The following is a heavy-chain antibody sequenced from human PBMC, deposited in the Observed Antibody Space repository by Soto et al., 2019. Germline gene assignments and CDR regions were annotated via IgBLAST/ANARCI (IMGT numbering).Heavy chain of an antibody. D-gene: IGHD6-19*01. J-gene: IGHJ6*03. CDR2: INPNSGGT. CDR1: GYTFTGYY. V-gene: IGHV1-2*04. CDR3: ARELREQWLVEGDHYYCYFMDV. Sequence: GASVKVSCKASGYTFTGYYMHWVRQAPGQGLEWMGWINPNSGGTNYAQKFQGWVTMTRDTSISTAYMELSRLRSDDTAVYYCARELREQWLVEGDHYYCYFMDVWGQGTSVTVS.